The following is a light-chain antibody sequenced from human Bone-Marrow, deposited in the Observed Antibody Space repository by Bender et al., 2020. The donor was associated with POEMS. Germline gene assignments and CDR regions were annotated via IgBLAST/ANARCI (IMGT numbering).Light chain of an antibody. V-gene: IGLV1-47*01. J-gene: IGLJ3*02. CDR1: SSNIGISY. Sequence: QSVLTQPPSASGTPGQRVTISCSGSSSNIGISYVYWYQQLPGTAPKLLIYRNDQRPSGVPDRFSGSKSGTSASLAISGLRSEDEADYYCAAWDDSLSVWVFGGGTKLTVL. CDR3: AAWDDSLSVWV. CDR2: RND.